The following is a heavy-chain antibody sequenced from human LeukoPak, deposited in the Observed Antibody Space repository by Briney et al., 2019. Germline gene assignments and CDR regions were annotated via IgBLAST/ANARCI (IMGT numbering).Heavy chain of an antibody. CDR2: IIPIFGTA. D-gene: IGHD4-17*01. Sequence: ASVKVSCKASGGTFISYAISWVRQAPGQGLEWMGGIIPIFGTANYAQKFRGRVTITADESTSTAYMELSSLRSEDTAVYYCARPDYAHEWYYFDYWGQGTLVTVSS. CDR1: GGTFISYA. V-gene: IGHV1-69*13. CDR3: ARPDYAHEWYYFDY. J-gene: IGHJ4*02.